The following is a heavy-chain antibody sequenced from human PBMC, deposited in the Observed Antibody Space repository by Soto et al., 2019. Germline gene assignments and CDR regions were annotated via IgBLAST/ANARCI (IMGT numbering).Heavy chain of an antibody. CDR2: ISYTGST. J-gene: IGHJ5*02. CDR3: AATQRGVWFDP. CDR1: GESISNPHYH. Sequence: SETLSLTCTVSGESISNPHYHWSWLRQTPGKGLEWIGYISYTGSTFYISSLESRVTMSVDTSKNDFSLRLTSVTAAVTAVYYCAATQRGVWFDPWGQGTLVTVSS. V-gene: IGHV4-30-4*08. D-gene: IGHD6-25*01.